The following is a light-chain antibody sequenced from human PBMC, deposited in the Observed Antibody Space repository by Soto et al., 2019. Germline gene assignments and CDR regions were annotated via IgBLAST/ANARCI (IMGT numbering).Light chain of an antibody. CDR2: RNN. V-gene: IGLV1-47*01. CDR3: ATWDDSLSGRGV. CDR1: SSDIGGNY. Sequence: QSVLTQPPSASGTPGQRVTISCSGSSSDIGGNYVYWYQHLPGTAPKLLIYRNNQRPSGVPDRFSGSKSGTSASLAISGLRSEDEADYFCATWDDSLSGRGVFGGGTKLTVL. J-gene: IGLJ2*01.